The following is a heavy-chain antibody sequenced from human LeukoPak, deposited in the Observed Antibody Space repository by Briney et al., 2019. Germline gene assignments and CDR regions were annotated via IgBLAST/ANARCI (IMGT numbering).Heavy chain of an antibody. D-gene: IGHD4-17*01. J-gene: IGHJ3*02. CDR2: ISWNSGSI. Sequence: GGSLRLSCAASGFTFDDYAMHWVRHAPGKGLEWVSGISWNSGSIGYADSVKGRFTISRDNAKNFLYLQMNSLRAGDTALYYCAKGYDYGPFDIWGQGTMVTVSS. V-gene: IGHV3-9*01. CDR1: GFTFDDYA. CDR3: AKGYDYGPFDI.